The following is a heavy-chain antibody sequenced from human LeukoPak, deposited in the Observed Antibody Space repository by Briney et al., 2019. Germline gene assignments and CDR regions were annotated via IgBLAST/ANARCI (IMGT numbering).Heavy chain of an antibody. J-gene: IGHJ5*02. D-gene: IGHD6-19*01. Sequence: ASVKVSCKASGYTFTSYDINWVRQATGQGLEWMGWISAYNGNTDYAQKFQGRVTMTTDTSTSTAYMDLRSLRSEDTAVYYCARGSQQWLAYNWFDPWGQGTLVTVSS. CDR2: ISAYNGNT. CDR3: ARGSQQWLAYNWFDP. V-gene: IGHV1-18*01. CDR1: GYTFTSYD.